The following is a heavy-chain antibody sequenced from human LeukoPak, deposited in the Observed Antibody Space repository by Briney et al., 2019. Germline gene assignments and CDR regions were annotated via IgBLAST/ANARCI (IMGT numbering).Heavy chain of an antibody. CDR1: GFTFDDYA. CDR2: ISWNSGSI. CDR3: AKGGLDDAFDI. Sequence: HPGGSLRLSCAASGFTFDDYAMHWVRQAPGKGLEWVSGISWNSGSIGYADSVKGRFTISRDDAKNSLYLQMNSLRAEDMALYYCAKGGLDDAFDIWGQGTMVTVSS. J-gene: IGHJ3*02. D-gene: IGHD3-16*01. V-gene: IGHV3-9*03.